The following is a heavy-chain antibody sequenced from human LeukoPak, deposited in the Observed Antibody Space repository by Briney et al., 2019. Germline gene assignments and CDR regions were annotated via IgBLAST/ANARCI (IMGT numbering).Heavy chain of an antibody. J-gene: IGHJ4*02. Sequence: GGSLRLSCTASGFTFGDYAMSWVRQAPGKGLEWVGFIRSKAYGGTTEYAASVKGRFTVSRDDSKSIAYLQMNSLKTEDTAVYYCTRDIDPPQYYDFWSGNDDYWGQGTLVTVSS. CDR2: IRSKAYGGTT. D-gene: IGHD3-3*01. CDR3: TRDIDPPQYYDFWSGNDDY. CDR1: GFTFGDYA. V-gene: IGHV3-49*04.